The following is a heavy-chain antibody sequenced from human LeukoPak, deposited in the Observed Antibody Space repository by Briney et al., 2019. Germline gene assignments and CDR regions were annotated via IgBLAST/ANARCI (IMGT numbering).Heavy chain of an antibody. CDR2: ITSSSSSK. CDR1: GFTFSSYS. D-gene: IGHD3-10*01. Sequence: GGSLRLSCVASGFTFSSYSMNWVRQAPGKGLEWLSYITSSSSSKYYADSVKGRFTISRNNAKNSLYLQMNSLRDEDTAVYYCARDLPHGSAPSGFDPWGQGTLVTVSS. CDR3: ARDLPHGSAPSGFDP. V-gene: IGHV3-48*02. J-gene: IGHJ5*02.